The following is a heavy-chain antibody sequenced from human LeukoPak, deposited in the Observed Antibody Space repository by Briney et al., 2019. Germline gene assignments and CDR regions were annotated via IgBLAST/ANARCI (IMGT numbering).Heavy chain of an antibody. CDR3: AKDLYGGNSGVFDY. V-gene: IGHV3-9*03. CDR2: ISWNSGSI. CDR1: GFTFDDYA. D-gene: IGHD4-23*01. Sequence: GGSLRLSCAASGFTFDDYAMHWVRQAPGKGLEWVPGISWNSGSIGYADSVKGRFTISRDNAKNSLYLQMNSLRAEDMALYYCAKDLYGGNSGVFDYWGQGTLVTVSS. J-gene: IGHJ4*02.